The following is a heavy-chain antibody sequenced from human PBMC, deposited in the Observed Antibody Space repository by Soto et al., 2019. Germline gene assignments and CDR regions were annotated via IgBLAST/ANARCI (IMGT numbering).Heavy chain of an antibody. CDR1: GYTFTSYG. V-gene: IGHV1-18*01. CDR3: ARQILGRDETAPLDY. CDR2: ISAYNGNT. D-gene: IGHD7-27*01. J-gene: IGHJ4*02. Sequence: QVPLVQSGAEVKKPGASVKVSCQASGYTFTSYGISWVRQAPGQGLEWMGWISAYNGNTNYAQKLQGRVTMTTDTPTSTADLEPSSLRSDDTALSYCARQILGRDETAPLDYGGQGTLVAVSS.